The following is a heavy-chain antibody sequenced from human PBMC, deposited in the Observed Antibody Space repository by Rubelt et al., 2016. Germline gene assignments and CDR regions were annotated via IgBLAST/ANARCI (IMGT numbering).Heavy chain of an antibody. Sequence: GGSLRLSCAASGFTFSNYAMSWVRQAPGKGLEWVSTITISGGSTDYADSVRGRFTISRDNAKNSLYLQMNSLRAEETAVYYCAREDYYDSSGYYYYGMDVWGQGTTVTVSS. CDR1: GFTFSNYA. CDR2: ITISGGST. D-gene: IGHD3-22*01. J-gene: IGHJ6*02. V-gene: IGHV3-23*01. CDR3: AREDYYDSSGYYYYGMDV.